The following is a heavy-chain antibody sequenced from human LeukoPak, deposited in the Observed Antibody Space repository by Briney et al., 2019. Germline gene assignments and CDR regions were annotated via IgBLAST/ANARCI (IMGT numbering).Heavy chain of an antibody. CDR3: ARIGVSNAFDS. CDR2: IKQDGSEK. CDR1: GFTFSNHW. J-gene: IGHJ4*02. D-gene: IGHD4-11*01. Sequence: GGSLRLSCAASGFTFSNHWMGWVRQAPGRGLEWVANIKQDGSEKYYVDSVKGRFTVSRDNAKNSLYLQMNSLRAEDTAVYHCARIGVSNAFDSWGQGTLVTVSP. V-gene: IGHV3-7*05.